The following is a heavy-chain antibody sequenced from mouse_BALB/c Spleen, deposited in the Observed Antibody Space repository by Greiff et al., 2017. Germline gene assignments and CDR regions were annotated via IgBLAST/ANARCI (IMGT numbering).Heavy chain of an antibody. CDR2: ISSGSSTI. Sequence: EVKLMESGGGLVQPGGSRKLSCAASGFTFSSFGMHWVRQAPEKGLEWVAYISSGSSTIYYADTVKGRFTISRDNPKNTLFLQMTSLRSEDTAMYYCARSDYYGGFDYWGQGTTLTVSS. D-gene: IGHD1-1*01. V-gene: IGHV5-17*02. J-gene: IGHJ2*01. CDR1: GFTFSSFG. CDR3: ARSDYYGGFDY.